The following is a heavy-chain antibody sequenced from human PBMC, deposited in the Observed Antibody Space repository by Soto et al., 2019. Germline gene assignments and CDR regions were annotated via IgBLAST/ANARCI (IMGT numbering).Heavy chain of an antibody. J-gene: IGHJ4*02. CDR2: ISPSGDNT. Sequence: GGSLRLSCAASGFTFSSYAMNWVRQAPGKGLEWVSSISPSGDNTYYADSVKGRFTISRDSSKNMLYPQMNSLRAEDTAVYYCAKSGSHSYFDNWGQGTLVTVSS. V-gene: IGHV3-23*01. D-gene: IGHD1-26*01. CDR3: AKSGSHSYFDN. CDR1: GFTFSSYA.